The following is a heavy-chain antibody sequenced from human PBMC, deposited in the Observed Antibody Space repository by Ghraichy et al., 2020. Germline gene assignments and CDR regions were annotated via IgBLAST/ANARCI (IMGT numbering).Heavy chain of an antibody. CDR2: IKQDGSET. V-gene: IGHV3-7*03. D-gene: IGHD5-24*01. Sequence: LSLTCAASGFNFTASWMNWVRQAPGKGLEWVAGIKQDGSETYHADSVKGRLTISRDNAKNSLYLQMNGLRVEDTAVYYCARDRAYKAFDYWGQGILVSVSS. J-gene: IGHJ4*02. CDR3: ARDRAYKAFDY. CDR1: GFNFTASW.